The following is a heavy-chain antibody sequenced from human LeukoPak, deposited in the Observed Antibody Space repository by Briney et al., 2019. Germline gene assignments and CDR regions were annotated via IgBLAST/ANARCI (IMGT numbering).Heavy chain of an antibody. Sequence: GGSLRLSCAASGFTFSSYTMNWVRQAPGKGLEWVSYISSSGGTIYYTDSVKGRFTISRDNAKNSLYLQMNSPRAEDTAVYYCARVGTSSNYYYYMDVWGKGTTVTVSS. J-gene: IGHJ6*03. CDR3: ARVGTSSNYYYYMDV. CDR1: GFTFSSYT. V-gene: IGHV3-48*04. CDR2: ISSSGGTI. D-gene: IGHD1-1*01.